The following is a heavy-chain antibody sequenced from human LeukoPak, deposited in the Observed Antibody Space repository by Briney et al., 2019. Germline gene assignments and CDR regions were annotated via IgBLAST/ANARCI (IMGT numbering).Heavy chain of an antibody. J-gene: IGHJ4*02. CDR3: VKEVTGYGYFDY. V-gene: IGHV3-23*01. CDR1: EFPSGIIP. D-gene: IGHD2-2*03. Sequence: GGSLRPSFVAPEFPSGIIPRSGVGKAQERGREWIAALNGGRTFFQDSVRGRFTISRDNSKNTLYLQLNSLRGDDTAVYYCVKEVTGYGYFDYWGRGTLVTVSS. CDR2: LNGGRT.